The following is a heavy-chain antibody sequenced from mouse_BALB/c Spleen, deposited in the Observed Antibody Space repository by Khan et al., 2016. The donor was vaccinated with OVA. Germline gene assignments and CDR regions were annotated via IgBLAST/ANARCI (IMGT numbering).Heavy chain of an antibody. CDR3: AREWAAWFPY. J-gene: IGHJ3*01. CDR1: GYTFTDYS. CDR2: IYPGSDNT. V-gene: IGHV1-77*01. Sequence: QVQLKESGAELARPGASVTLSCKASGYTFTDYSINWMRQRTGQGLEWIGEIYPGSDNTYYNEKFKGEATLTADKSSSTAYMQLSSLTSEDSAVYFCAREWAAWFPYWGQGTLVTVSA.